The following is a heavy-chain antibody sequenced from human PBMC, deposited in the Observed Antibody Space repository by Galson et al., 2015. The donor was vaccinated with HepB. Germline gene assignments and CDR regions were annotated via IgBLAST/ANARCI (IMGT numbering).Heavy chain of an antibody. D-gene: IGHD3-10*01. CDR2: IYWNDDK. CDR1: GFSLSTSGVG. V-gene: IGHV2-5*01. J-gene: IGHJ4*02. Sequence: PALVKPTQTLTLTCTFSGFSLSTSGVGVGWIRQPPGKALEWLALIYWNDDKRYSPSLRSRLTITKDTSTNQVVLTMTNVDPVDTATYYCARSPPKYHSGSYYFDFWGQGTLVTISS. CDR3: ARSPPKYHSGSYYFDF.